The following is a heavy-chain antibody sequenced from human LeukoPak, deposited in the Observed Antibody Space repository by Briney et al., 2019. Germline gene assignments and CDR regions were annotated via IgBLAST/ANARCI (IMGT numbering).Heavy chain of an antibody. CDR1: GDSIRSSSYY. Sequence: KASETLSLTCTVSGDSIRSSSYYWAWIRRPPGKGLVWIVTIYYSGSTYYNPSLKTRVTISVDTSKKQFSLKLSSVTAADTAVYYCARQDGGYYYWFDPWGQGTLVTVSS. CDR3: ARQDGGYYYWFDP. D-gene: IGHD3-3*01. V-gene: IGHV4-39*01. CDR2: IYYSGST. J-gene: IGHJ5*02.